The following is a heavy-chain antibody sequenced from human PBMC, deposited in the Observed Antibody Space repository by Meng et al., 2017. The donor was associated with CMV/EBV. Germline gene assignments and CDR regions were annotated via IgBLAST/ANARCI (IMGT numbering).Heavy chain of an antibody. CDR3: ARDWKQQLVRGDY. D-gene: IGHD6-13*01. CDR2: VSLKGERP. CDR1: GDIFSSSY. V-gene: IGHV1-46*01. J-gene: IGHJ4*02. Sequence: ASVKVSCKASGDIFSSSYVHWVRQAPGQGLDWVGMVSLKGERPKYAQKFKGRVTLTRDTSTSTFYMELSSLVSDDTAVYYCARDWKQQLVRGDYWGQGTLVTVSS.